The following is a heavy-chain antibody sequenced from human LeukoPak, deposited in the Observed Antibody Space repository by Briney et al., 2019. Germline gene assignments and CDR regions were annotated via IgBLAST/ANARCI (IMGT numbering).Heavy chain of an antibody. D-gene: IGHD2-2*01. V-gene: IGHV3-7*02. CDR1: GFTFSSYW. CDR2: IKEDGSEK. Sequence: GGSLRLSCAASGFTFSSYWMSWVRQAPGKGLEWVANIKEDGSEKNYVDSVKGRFTISRDNAKNTLFLQMNSLRAEDTAVYYCARGPGAFDIWGQGTMVTVSS. J-gene: IGHJ3*02. CDR3: ARGPGAFDI.